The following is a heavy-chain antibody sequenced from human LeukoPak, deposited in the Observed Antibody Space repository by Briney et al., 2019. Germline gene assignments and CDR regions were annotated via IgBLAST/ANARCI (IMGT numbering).Heavy chain of an antibody. CDR1: GFTFNNAW. D-gene: IGHD4-17*01. Sequence: GGSLRLSCAASGFTFNNAWMSWVRQAPGKGLEWIGRIKSDGGTTDYAAPVKGRFTISRDDSKNTLYLQMNSLKAEDTAVYYCARDHYGDYGFDYWGQGTLVTVSS. CDR3: ARDHYGDYGFDY. CDR2: IKSDGGTT. J-gene: IGHJ4*02. V-gene: IGHV3-15*01.